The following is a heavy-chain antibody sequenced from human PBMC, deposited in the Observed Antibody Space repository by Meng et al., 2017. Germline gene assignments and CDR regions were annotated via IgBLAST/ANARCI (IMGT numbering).Heavy chain of an antibody. V-gene: IGHV4-31*03. Sequence: GPPPESGPGLVKPSQTLSLTCTVSGGSISSGGYYWSWIRQHPGKGLEWIGYIYYSGSTYYNPSLKSRVTISVDTSKNQFSLKLSSVTAADTAVYYCARDAAVTTSRGAFDIWGQGTMVTVSS. D-gene: IGHD4-17*01. CDR3: ARDAAVTTSRGAFDI. CDR1: GGSISSGGYY. CDR2: IYYSGST. J-gene: IGHJ3*02.